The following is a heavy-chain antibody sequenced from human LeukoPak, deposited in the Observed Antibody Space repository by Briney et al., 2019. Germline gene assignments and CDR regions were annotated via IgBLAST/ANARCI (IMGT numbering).Heavy chain of an antibody. D-gene: IGHD2-15*01. Sequence: PSETLSLTCAVYGGSFSDYYWSWIRQPPGMGLEYIGEINHRGNTNYNPSLKSRVTISADMSKNQFSLNLSPVTAADTAVYYCARGDRGVLAARPFKAGNWFDPWGQGTLVTVSP. V-gene: IGHV4-34*01. CDR1: GGSFSDYY. J-gene: IGHJ5*02. CDR3: ARGDRGVLAARPFKAGNWFDP. CDR2: INHRGNT.